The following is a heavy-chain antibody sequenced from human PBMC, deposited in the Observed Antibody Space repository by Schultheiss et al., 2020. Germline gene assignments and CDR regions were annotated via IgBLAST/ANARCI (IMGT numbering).Heavy chain of an antibody. D-gene: IGHD3-10*01. CDR2: IVVGSGNK. J-gene: IGHJ6*02. Sequence: SVKVSCKASGFTFTSSAVQWVRQARGQRLEWIGWIVVGSGNKNYAQKFQERVTITRDMSTSTAYMELSSLRSEDTAVYYCAAPEWFGELWPPYYGMDVWGQGTTVTVSS. CDR3: AAPEWFGELWPPYYGMDV. V-gene: IGHV1-58*01. CDR1: GFTFTSSA.